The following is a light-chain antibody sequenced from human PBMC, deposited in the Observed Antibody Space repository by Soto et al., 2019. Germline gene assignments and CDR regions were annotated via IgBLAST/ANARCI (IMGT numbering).Light chain of an antibody. CDR1: QSVSCY. CDR2: GAS. V-gene: IGKV3-15*01. J-gene: IGKJ4*01. CDR3: CQYTNCPPVT. Sequence: DIVMTQSPSTLSVSPGDRVTLSCRASQSVSCYLAWYQQKPGQAPRLLIYGASNRSNGIPARFSGSGSGTEVTLPISSRQSEDFAAYYCCQYTNCPPVTFGGGTKVDIK.